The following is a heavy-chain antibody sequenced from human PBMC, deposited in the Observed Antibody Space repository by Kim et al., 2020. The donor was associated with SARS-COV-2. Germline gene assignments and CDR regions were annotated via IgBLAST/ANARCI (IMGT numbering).Heavy chain of an antibody. J-gene: IGHJ4*02. CDR1: GFMFSSYA. V-gene: IGHV3-23*01. CDR2: IVGSLSGGSI. D-gene: IGHD6-19*01. CDR3: AKDHGGSGWFFDH. Sequence: GGSLRLSCTASGFMFSSYAMSWVRQAPGKGLEWVASIVGSLSGGSIFYADSVKGRFTISRDNSKNTLYLQMNSLRAEDTAVYYCAKDHGGSGWFFDHWGQGTLVGVSS.